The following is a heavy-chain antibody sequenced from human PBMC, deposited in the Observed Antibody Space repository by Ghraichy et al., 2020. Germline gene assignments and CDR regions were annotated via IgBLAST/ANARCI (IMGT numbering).Heavy chain of an antibody. CDR3: ARRPLYCGGDCYPLDY. J-gene: IGHJ4*02. CDR2: MNPNSGNT. V-gene: IGHV1-8*01. D-gene: IGHD2-21*02. Sequence: ASVKVSCKASGYTFTSYDINWVRQATGQGLEWMGWMNPNSGNTGFAQKFQGRVSMTRNISISTAYMELSSLRSEDTAVYYCARRPLYCGGDCYPLDYWGQGTLVSVSS. CDR1: GYTFTSYD.